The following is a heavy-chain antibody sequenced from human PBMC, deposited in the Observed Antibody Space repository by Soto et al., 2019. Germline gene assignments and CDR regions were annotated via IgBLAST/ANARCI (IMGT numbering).Heavy chain of an antibody. J-gene: IGHJ5*02. V-gene: IGHV1-2*04. Sequence: SVKVACKSSVYPLTGYHIHLVRQAPGQGLEWMGWINTNSGDTNYAQNFQGWVTMTRDTSINTAYVELGRLRSDDTAVYYCARWVGASNWFDPWGQGTLVTVSS. D-gene: IGHD1-26*01. CDR3: ARWVGASNWFDP. CDR2: INTNSGDT. CDR1: VYPLTGYH.